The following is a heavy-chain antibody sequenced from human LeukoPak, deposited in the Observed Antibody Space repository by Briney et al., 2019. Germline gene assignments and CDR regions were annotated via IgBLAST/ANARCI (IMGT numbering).Heavy chain of an antibody. CDR3: AVSDMVRGAWLDP. CDR1: GDAFTAYH. V-gene: IGHV1-2*02. Sequence: ASVKVSCKASGDAFTAYHMHWVRQAPGQGLEWMGWINPNSGGTNYEQKFQGRVTMTRDTSISTAYMELSRLRSDDTAVYYCAVSDMVRGAWLDPWGQGTLVTVSS. J-gene: IGHJ5*02. D-gene: IGHD3-10*01. CDR2: INPNSGGT.